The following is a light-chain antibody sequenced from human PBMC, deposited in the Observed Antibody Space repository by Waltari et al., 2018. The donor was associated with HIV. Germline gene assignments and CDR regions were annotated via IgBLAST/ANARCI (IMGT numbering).Light chain of an antibody. CDR1: SGINVASYR. CDR3: MIWHSNAYV. J-gene: IGLJ1*01. Sequence: QAVLTQPSSLSAPPGTSASLTCTLRSGINVASYRIYWYQQRSGTPPQYLLTYKLESVVERGSGVPSRFSASKDASANAGILLISGIQSEDEADYYCMIWHSNAYVFGSGTKVTV. V-gene: IGLV5-45*02. CDR2: YKLESVV.